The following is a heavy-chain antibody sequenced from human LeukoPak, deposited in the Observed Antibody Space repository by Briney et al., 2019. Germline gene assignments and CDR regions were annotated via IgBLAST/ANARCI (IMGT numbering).Heavy chain of an antibody. CDR3: ARDWQWLVKSGNIDY. D-gene: IGHD6-19*01. CDR1: GFTLGSHA. V-gene: IGHV3-30*04. J-gene: IGHJ4*02. CDR2: ISYDGSNK. Sequence: GGSLRLSCAASGFTLGSHAMHWVRQAPGKGLEWVAVISYDGSNKYYADYVRGRFTISRDNSKNTLYLQMNSLRAEDTAVYYCARDWQWLVKSGNIDYWGQGTLVTVSS.